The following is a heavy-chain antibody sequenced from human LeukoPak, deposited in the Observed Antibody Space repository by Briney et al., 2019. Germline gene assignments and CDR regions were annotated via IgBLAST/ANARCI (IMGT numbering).Heavy chain of an antibody. CDR2: ISSSSTYI. CDR1: GFTFSSYN. D-gene: IGHD1-26*01. J-gene: IGHJ4*02. Sequence: GESLRLSCAASGFTFSSYNMNWVRQAPGKGLEWVASISSSSTYIFYADSAKRRFTISRDNAKNALYLQMNSLRAEDTAVYYCARYSGTYRDYWGQGTLVTVSS. CDR3: ARYSGTYRDY. V-gene: IGHV3-21*01.